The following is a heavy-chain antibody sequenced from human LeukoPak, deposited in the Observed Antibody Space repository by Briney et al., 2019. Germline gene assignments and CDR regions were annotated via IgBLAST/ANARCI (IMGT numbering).Heavy chain of an antibody. V-gene: IGHV3-20*04. Sequence: SGGSLRLSCAASGFSFDDYGLTWVRQAPGKGLEWVSGINWNGDSTDYADSVKGRFTISRDNAKNSLYLQMNSLRAEDTALYYCARGLAAAGLYFDYWGQGTLVTVSS. J-gene: IGHJ4*02. CDR1: GFSFDDYG. D-gene: IGHD6-13*01. CDR2: INWNGDST. CDR3: ARGLAAAGLYFDY.